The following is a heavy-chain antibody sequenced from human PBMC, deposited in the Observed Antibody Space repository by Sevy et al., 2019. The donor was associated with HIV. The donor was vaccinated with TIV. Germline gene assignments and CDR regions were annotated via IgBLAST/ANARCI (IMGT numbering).Heavy chain of an antibody. V-gene: IGHV3-74*01. D-gene: IGHD2-15*01. CDR2: VNSDGSST. CDR3: VAANTWQDY. Sequence: GGSLRLPCAASGFTFSSYWMHWVRQAPGKGPVWVSGVNSDGSSTNYADSVKGRFTMSRDSAKNTLYLQMNSLRAEDTAVYLCVAANTWQDYWGQGTLVTVSS. J-gene: IGHJ4*02. CDR1: GFTFSSYW.